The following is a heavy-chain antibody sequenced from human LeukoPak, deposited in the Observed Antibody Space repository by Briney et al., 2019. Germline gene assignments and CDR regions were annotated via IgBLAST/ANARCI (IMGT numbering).Heavy chain of an antibody. CDR3: ARGVPAAKTPFDY. CDR1: GFTFSSYW. J-gene: IGHJ4*02. Sequence: GGSLRLSCAASGFTFSSYWMSWVRQAPGKGLEWVANIKQDGSEKYYVDSVKGRFTISRDNAKNSLYLQMNGLRAEDTAVYYCARGVPAAKTPFDYWGQGTLVTVSS. D-gene: IGHD2-2*01. CDR2: IKQDGSEK. V-gene: IGHV3-7*01.